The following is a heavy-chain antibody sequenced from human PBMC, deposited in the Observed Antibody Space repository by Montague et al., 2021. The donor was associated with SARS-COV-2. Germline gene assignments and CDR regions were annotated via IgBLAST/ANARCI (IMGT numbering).Heavy chain of an antibody. Sequence: SETLSLTCSVSDASISTSNCWGWLRQTPGKGLEWIAGIHFTGTTYYKPSLKSRVTISVDTSKNQFSLKLTSLTAADTAIYFCARDRNDGYDRFFDYWGQGTLVTVSS. CDR3: ARDRNDGYDRFFDY. J-gene: IGHJ4*02. CDR1: DASISTSNC. CDR2: IHFTGTT. V-gene: IGHV4-39*07. D-gene: IGHD5-12*01.